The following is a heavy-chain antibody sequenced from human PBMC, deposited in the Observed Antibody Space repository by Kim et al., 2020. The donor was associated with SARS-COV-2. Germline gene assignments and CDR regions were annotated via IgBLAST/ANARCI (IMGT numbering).Heavy chain of an antibody. D-gene: IGHD2-21*02. J-gene: IGHJ4*02. CDR1: GYTFTSYG. V-gene: IGHV1-18*01. CDR2: ISAYNGNT. CDR3: ARDGGVVVPAAMTPYCGGDCYSPFDY. Sequence: ASVKVSCKASGYTFTSYGISWVRQAPGQGLEWMGWISAYNGNTNYAQKLQDRVTMTTDTSTSTAYMELRSLRSDDTAVYYCARDGGVVVPAAMTPYCGGDCYSPFDYWGQGTLVTVSS.